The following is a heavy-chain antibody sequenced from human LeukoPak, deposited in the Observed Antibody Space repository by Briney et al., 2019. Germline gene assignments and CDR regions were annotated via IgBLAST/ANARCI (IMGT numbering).Heavy chain of an antibody. CDR3: ARASYYDSSVPFDY. Sequence: SVKVSCKASGGTFSSYAISWVRQAPGQELKWMGRIIPIFGTANYAQKFQGRVTITTDESTSTAYMELSSLRSKDTAVYYCARASYYDSSVPFDYWGQGTLVTVSS. D-gene: IGHD3-22*01. CDR1: GGTFSSYA. V-gene: IGHV1-69*05. CDR2: IIPIFGTA. J-gene: IGHJ4*02.